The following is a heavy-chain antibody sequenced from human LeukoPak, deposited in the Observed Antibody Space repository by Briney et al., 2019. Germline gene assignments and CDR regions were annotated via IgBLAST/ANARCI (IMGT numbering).Heavy chain of an antibody. J-gene: IGHJ3*02. Sequence: GGSLRLFCAASGFTFSSYSMNWVREAPGKGLEWVSYISSSSSTIYYADSVKGRFTISRDNAKNSLYLQMNSLRDEDTAVYYCANAWVVAAAPSDAFDIWGQGTMVTVSA. V-gene: IGHV3-48*02. D-gene: IGHD2-2*01. CDR1: GFTFSSYS. CDR2: ISSSSSTI. CDR3: ANAWVVAAAPSDAFDI.